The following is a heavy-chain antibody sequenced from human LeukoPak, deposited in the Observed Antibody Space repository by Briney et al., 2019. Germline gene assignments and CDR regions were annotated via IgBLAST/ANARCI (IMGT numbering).Heavy chain of an antibody. CDR2: ISYDEMYQ. CDR1: GFTFNIYG. D-gene: IGHD3-10*01. J-gene: IGHJ4*02. Sequence: GGSLRLSCAAAGFTFNIYGMHWVRQAPGKGLEWVAGISYDEMYQYYADSVKGRFTISRDNSKNTLFLQMNSLRAEDTAIYYCAKDRDYYGSGSDYWGQGTLVTVSS. CDR3: AKDRDYYGSGSDY. V-gene: IGHV3-30*18.